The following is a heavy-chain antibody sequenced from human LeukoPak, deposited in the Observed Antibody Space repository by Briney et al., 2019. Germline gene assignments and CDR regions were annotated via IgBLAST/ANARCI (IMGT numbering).Heavy chain of an antibody. CDR1: GFTFSSYA. CDR2: ISSSSSYI. J-gene: IGHJ6*02. Sequence: GGSLRLSCAASGFTFSSYAMNWVRQAPGKGLEWVSSISSSSSYIYYADSVKGRFTISRDNAKNSLYLQMNSLRAEDTAVYYCASGFLLPEWSGYDFWVRDYYYYGMDVWCQGPTVTVSS. CDR3: ASGFLLPEWSGYDFWVRDYYYYGMDV. D-gene: IGHD5-12*01. V-gene: IGHV3-21*01.